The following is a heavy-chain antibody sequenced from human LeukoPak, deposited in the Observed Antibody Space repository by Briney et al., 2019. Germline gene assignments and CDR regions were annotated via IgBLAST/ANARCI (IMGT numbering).Heavy chain of an antibody. Sequence: GSLRLSCAASGFTFSSYATNWVRQAPGKGLEWVSTISNSGDRTYYADSVKGRFTISRDNSKNTLYLQMNSLRTEDTAVYYCAKDFVPRGGSYFPGFDYWGQGTLVIVSS. V-gene: IGHV3-23*01. J-gene: IGHJ4*02. CDR2: ISNSGDRT. CDR3: AKDFVPRGGSYFPGFDY. D-gene: IGHD1-26*01. CDR1: GFTFSSYA.